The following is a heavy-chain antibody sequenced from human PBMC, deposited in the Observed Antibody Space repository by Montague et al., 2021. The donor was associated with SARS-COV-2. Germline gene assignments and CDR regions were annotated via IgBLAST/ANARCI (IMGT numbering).Heavy chain of an antibody. Sequence: SETLSLTCSVSGGSMSSYHWVWIRQHPGKGLEWIGDVSYRGSNNXXISLKSRVTMSLDTSKNRFSLRVTSVTAADTAVDYCARDVRYYYDQWGQGILVTVSS. V-gene: IGHV4-59*01. CDR3: ARDVRYYYDQ. CDR2: VSYRGSN. D-gene: IGHD3-10*01. CDR1: GGSMSSYH. J-gene: IGHJ4*02.